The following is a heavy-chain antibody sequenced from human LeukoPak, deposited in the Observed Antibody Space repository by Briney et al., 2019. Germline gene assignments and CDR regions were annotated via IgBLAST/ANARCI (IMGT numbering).Heavy chain of an antibody. D-gene: IGHD6-13*01. J-gene: IGHJ4*02. CDR1: GGSIGSYY. CDR2: ISTSGST. Sequence: SETLSLTCTVSGGSIGSYYWSWIRQPAGKGLEGIGRISTSGSTNYNPSLKSLATISVDTSKNQFSLKLSSVTAADTAVYYCARGSRYSSSWYVSAFDCWGQGTLVTASS. CDR3: ARGSRYSSSWYVSAFDC. V-gene: IGHV4-4*07.